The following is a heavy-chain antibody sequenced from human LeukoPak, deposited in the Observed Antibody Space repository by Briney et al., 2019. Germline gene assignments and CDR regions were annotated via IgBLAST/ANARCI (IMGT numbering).Heavy chain of an antibody. J-gene: IGHJ5*02. Sequence: SETLSLTCRVSGGSIRSYHWSWIRQAAGKGLEWIGRIYATGITNYNPSLKSRVTMSVDTSKNQFSLRMRSVTAADTAVYYCARDPGYSSGWNWFDPWGQGTLVTVSS. CDR1: GGSIRSYH. CDR3: ARDPGYSSGWNWFDP. CDR2: IYATGIT. V-gene: IGHV4-4*07. D-gene: IGHD6-19*01.